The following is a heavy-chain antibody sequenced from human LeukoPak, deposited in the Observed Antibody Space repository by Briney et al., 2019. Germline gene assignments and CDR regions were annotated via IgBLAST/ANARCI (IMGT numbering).Heavy chain of an antibody. Sequence: ASVKVSCKTSGYTFVNYYIHWVRQAPGQGLEWMGLINPYSGSTSYAQKFQDRVTVTRDTSTSTVYMEVSSLRSEDTAVYYCTRAQRRDGVLDIWGQGTMVTVSS. CDR3: TRAQRRDGVLDI. CDR2: INPYSGST. J-gene: IGHJ3*02. D-gene: IGHD3-10*01. V-gene: IGHV1-46*01. CDR1: GYTFVNYY.